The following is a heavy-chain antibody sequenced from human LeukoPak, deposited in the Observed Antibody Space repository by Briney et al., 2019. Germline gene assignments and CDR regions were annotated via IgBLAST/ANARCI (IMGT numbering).Heavy chain of an antibody. V-gene: IGHV3-21*01. Sequence: GGSLRLSCAASGFTFSTYNMNWVRQAPGKGLEWVSSITTTSSDVYYADSVKGRFTISRDNPRNSLYLQMNSLRAEDTAVYYCVRGSGYDFFDYWGQGTLVTVSS. CDR3: VRGSGYDFFDY. J-gene: IGHJ4*02. CDR1: GFTFSTYN. CDR2: ITTTSSDV. D-gene: IGHD5-12*01.